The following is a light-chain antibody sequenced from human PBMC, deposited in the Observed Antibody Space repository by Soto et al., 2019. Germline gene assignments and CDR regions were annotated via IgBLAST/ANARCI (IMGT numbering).Light chain of an antibody. Sequence: DIQMTPSPSSLSASVGDRVTITCRASQSISVYLNWHQQKPGKAPKLLIYAASSLQSGVPSRFSGSGSGTDFTLTISSLQPEDFATYYCQQSDKTPRTFGQGTTVEIK. V-gene: IGKV1-39*01. J-gene: IGKJ1*01. CDR3: QQSDKTPRT. CDR1: QSISVY. CDR2: AAS.